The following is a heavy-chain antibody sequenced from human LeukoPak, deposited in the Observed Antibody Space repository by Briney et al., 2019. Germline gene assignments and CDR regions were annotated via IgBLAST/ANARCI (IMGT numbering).Heavy chain of an antibody. J-gene: IGHJ4*02. CDR3: AGGAYKDY. Sequence: GGSLRLSCAASGFTFSSYAMHWVRQAPGKGLEYVSAISSNGGSTYYANSVKDRFTISRDNSKNTLYLQMGSLRPEDMAVYYCAGGAYKDYWGQGTLVTVSS. V-gene: IGHV3-64*01. CDR2: ISSNGGST. CDR1: GFTFSSYA. D-gene: IGHD2-21*01.